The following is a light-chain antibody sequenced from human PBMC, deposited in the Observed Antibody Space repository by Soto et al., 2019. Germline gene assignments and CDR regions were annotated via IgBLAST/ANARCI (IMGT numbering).Light chain of an antibody. CDR3: QQSYKNPQT. CDR2: VAS. J-gene: IGKJ1*01. CDR1: QRIRND. V-gene: IGKV1-39*01. Sequence: IQMTQSPSSLSASVGERVTITCRASQRIRNDVNWYQQRPGKAPKLLIYVASTLQTGVPSRFSGSSSGTAFNLTITSLQPEGFAIYYCQQSYKNPQTFGRGTRVEI.